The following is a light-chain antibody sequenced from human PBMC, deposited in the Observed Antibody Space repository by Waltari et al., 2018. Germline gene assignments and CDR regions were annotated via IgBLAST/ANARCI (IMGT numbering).Light chain of an antibody. Sequence: EIVMTQSPATLSVSPGERATLSCRASQSVSSNLAWYQQKPGQAPRLLIYGASTSATGIPARFSGSASGTEFTLTISSLQSEDFAVYYCQQYNNWPPDTFGPGTKVDIK. J-gene: IGKJ3*01. CDR1: QSVSSN. V-gene: IGKV3-15*01. CDR3: QQYNNWPPDT. CDR2: GAS.